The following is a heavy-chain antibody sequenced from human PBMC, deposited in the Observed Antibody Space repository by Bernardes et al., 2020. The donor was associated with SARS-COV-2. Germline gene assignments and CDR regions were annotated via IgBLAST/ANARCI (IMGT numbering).Heavy chain of an antibody. Sequence: GGSLRLSCAASGFTFSSYWMSWVRQAPGKGLEWVANIKQDGSEKYYVDSVKGRFTISRDNAKNSLYLQMNSLRAEDTAVYYCARGYDFWSGYYYYFPHFDYWGQGTLVTVSS. CDR1: GFTFSSYW. D-gene: IGHD3-3*01. CDR2: IKQDGSEK. J-gene: IGHJ4*02. V-gene: IGHV3-7*05. CDR3: ARGYDFWSGYYYYFPHFDY.